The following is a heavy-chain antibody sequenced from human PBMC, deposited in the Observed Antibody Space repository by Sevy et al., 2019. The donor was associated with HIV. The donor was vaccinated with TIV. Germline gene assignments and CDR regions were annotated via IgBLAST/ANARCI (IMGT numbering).Heavy chain of an antibody. D-gene: IGHD3-3*01. CDR3: TTEGIFGVVIRDY. V-gene: IGHV3-15*07. J-gene: IGHJ4*02. CDR1: GFTFSNAW. CDR2: IKSKTDGGTT. Sequence: GGSLRLSCAASGFTFSNAWMTWVRQAPGKGLEWVGRIKSKTDGGTTDYAAPVKGRLTISRDDSKNTLYLQMSSLKIEDTAVYYCTTEGIFGVVIRDYWGQGTLVTVSS.